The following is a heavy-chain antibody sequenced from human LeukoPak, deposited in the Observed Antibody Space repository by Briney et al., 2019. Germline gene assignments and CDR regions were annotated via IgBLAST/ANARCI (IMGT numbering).Heavy chain of an antibody. J-gene: IGHJ4*02. CDR3: ASGILTGLDYFDY. V-gene: IGHV4-59*01. Sequence: SETLSLTCTVSSGSISSYYWSWIRQPPGKGLEWIGYIFYTGSINSNPSLKSRVTISIDTSKNQFSLKLSSVTAADTAVYYCASGILTGLDYFDYWGQGALVTVSS. CDR1: SGSISSYY. CDR2: IFYTGSI. D-gene: IGHD3-9*01.